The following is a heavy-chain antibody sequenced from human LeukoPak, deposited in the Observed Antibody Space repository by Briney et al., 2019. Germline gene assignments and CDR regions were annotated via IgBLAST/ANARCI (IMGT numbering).Heavy chain of an antibody. CDR1: GGSIISDHSY. Sequence: PSQTLSLTCTVSGGSIISDHSYEKSYWTWIRQPAGQGLEWIGRVFIDGGTNLNPSLQSRLTISMDTSKNQFSLSLSSVTAADTAIYYCARDRAYDYDIRLESWGQGILVTVSS. CDR3: ARDRAYDYDIRLES. CDR2: VFIDGGT. D-gene: IGHD3-9*01. J-gene: IGHJ4*02. V-gene: IGHV4-61*02.